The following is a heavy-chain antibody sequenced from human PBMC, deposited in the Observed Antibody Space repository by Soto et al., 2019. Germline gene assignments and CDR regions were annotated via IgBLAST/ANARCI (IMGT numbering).Heavy chain of an antibody. D-gene: IGHD3-22*01. Sequence: PGGSLRLSCEASGFTFSKYSMSWVRQAPGKGLEWVSYISSSSSIIYYTDFAKGRFTISRDSAKNSLFLQMNSLRDEDTAVYYCARDRLDSSGSPDYWGQGTLVTVSS. J-gene: IGHJ4*02. V-gene: IGHV3-48*02. CDR1: GFTFSKYS. CDR3: ARDRLDSSGSPDY. CDR2: ISSSSSII.